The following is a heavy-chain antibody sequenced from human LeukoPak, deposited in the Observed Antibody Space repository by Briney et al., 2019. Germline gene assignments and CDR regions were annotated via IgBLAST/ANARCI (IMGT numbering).Heavy chain of an antibody. J-gene: IGHJ4*02. D-gene: IGHD5-12*01. V-gene: IGHV3-7*01. CDR1: GFTFSTYC. CDR2: IMQDGNEK. Sequence: GGSLRLSCAASGFTFSTYCMSWVRQAPGKGLEWVANIMQDGNEKYYVDSVKGRFTISRDNAKNSLYLQMNSLRAEDTAVYYCAAGYSGYGYFDYWGQGTLVIVSS. CDR3: AAGYSGYGYFDY.